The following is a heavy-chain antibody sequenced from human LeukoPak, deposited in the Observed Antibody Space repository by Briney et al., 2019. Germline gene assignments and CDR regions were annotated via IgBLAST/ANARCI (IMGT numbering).Heavy chain of an antibody. Sequence: GGSLRLSCAASGFTFSSYAMDWVRQAPGKGLAWVASISYEGTNKYYADSVKGRFTTSRDDSKNTLYLQMNSLRTEDTAVYYCATSISVAENAFDIWGKGTMVTVSS. V-gene: IGHV3-30*04. D-gene: IGHD6-19*01. J-gene: IGHJ3*02. CDR1: GFTFSSYA. CDR3: ATSISVAENAFDI. CDR2: ISYEGTNK.